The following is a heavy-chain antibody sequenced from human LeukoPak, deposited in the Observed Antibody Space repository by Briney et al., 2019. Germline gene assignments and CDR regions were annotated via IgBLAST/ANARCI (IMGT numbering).Heavy chain of an antibody. CDR3: AGDQEGYYGMDL. Sequence: SETLSLTCTVSGDSMNNYYWIWIRQSPGKALEWIGHIYFSGSSNYNPSLKSRITISLDTSKNRFSLTLRSVTAADTAVYYCAGDQEGYYGMDLWGQGTTVTVSS. J-gene: IGHJ6*02. V-gene: IGHV4-59*01. CDR1: GDSMNNYY. CDR2: IYFSGSS.